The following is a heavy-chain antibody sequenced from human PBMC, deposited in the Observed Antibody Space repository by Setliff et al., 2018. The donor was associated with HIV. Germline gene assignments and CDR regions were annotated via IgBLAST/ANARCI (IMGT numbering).Heavy chain of an antibody. J-gene: IGHJ4*02. CDR3: ARVRLRVPPSIFDY. Sequence: KSSETLSLTCAVYGAPFNGYYWAWIRRSPAKGLEWIGEIYHSGIVNYNPSLQSRVTISTDTSKNQFSLRLNSVTVADTAVYYCARVRLRVPPSIFDYWGMGSLVTVSS. V-gene: IGHV4-34*01. D-gene: IGHD2-2*01. CDR2: IYHSGIV. CDR1: GAPFNGYY.